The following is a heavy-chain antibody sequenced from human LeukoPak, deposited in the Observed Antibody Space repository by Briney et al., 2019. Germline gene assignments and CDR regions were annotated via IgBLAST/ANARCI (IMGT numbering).Heavy chain of an antibody. V-gene: IGHV3-7*04. J-gene: IGHJ4*02. CDR2: IKQDGSEK. D-gene: IGHD3-16*01. Sequence: GGSLRLSCAASGFTFSNSRMSWLRQAPGQGLEWVANIKQDGSEKYYVDSVKGRFTISRDNAKNSLYLQMNSLRAEDTAVYYCARGSGWYYHWGQGTLVTVSS. CDR3: ARGSGWYYH. CDR1: GFTFSNSR.